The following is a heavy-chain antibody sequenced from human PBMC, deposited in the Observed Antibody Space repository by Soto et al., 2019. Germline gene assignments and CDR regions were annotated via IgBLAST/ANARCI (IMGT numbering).Heavy chain of an antibody. J-gene: IGHJ4*02. Sequence: KSSETLSLTCTVSGGSISSYYWSWIRQPPGKGLEWIGYIYYSGSTNYNPSLKSRVTISVDTSKNQFSLKLSSVTAADTAVYYCARVYDDILSAPYYFDYWGQGTLVTVSS. D-gene: IGHD3-9*01. CDR3: ARVYDDILSAPYYFDY. V-gene: IGHV4-59*01. CDR1: GGSISSYY. CDR2: IYYSGST.